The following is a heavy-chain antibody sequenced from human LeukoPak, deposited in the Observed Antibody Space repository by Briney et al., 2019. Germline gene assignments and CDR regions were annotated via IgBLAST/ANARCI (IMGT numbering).Heavy chain of an antibody. CDR2: FYPEDGET. J-gene: IGHJ5*02. CDR1: GYTLTELS. D-gene: IGHD3-3*01. Sequence: GASVKVSRKVSGYTLTELSMHWVRQAPGKGLEWMGGFYPEDGETIYAQKFQGRVTMTEDTSTDTAYMELSSLRSEDTAVYYCATRLRFLEWLRPTEWFDPWGQGTLVTVSS. CDR3: ATRLRFLEWLRPTEWFDP. V-gene: IGHV1-24*01.